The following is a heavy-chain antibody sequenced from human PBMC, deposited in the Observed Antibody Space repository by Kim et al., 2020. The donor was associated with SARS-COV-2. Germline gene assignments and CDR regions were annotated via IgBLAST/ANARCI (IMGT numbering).Heavy chain of an antibody. J-gene: IGHJ3*01. CDR1: GYTFTADG. Sequence: ASVKVSCKASGYTFTADGVTWVRQARGQGLEWVGWISAYHGDTKNAQNVQGRLTMTIETSTNTAYMELRSLISDDTAVYYCASFDRSGWGAFDVWGQGTM. CDR3: ASFDRSGWGAFDV. CDR2: ISAYHGDT. D-gene: IGHD3-22*01. V-gene: IGHV1-18*01.